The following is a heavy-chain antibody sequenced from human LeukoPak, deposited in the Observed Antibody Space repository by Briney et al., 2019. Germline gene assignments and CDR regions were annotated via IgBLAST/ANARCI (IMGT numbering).Heavy chain of an antibody. CDR3: ARGSSGWLFDY. J-gene: IGHJ4*02. CDR2: INAGNGNT. D-gene: IGHD6-19*01. CDR1: GYTFPSYA. Sequence: ASVKVSCKASGYTFPSYAMHWVRQAPGQRLEWMGWINAGNGNTKYSQKFQGRVTITRDTSASTAYMELSSLRSEDTAVYYCARGSSGWLFDYWGQGTLVTVSS. V-gene: IGHV1-3*01.